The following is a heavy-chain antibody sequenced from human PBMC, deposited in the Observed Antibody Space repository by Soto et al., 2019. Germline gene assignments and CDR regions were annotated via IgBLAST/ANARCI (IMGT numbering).Heavy chain of an antibody. CDR1: GDTFTDYY. Sequence: ASVKVSCETSGDTFTDYYTHWVRQAPGQGLEWMGWMNPKSGGAYFAQKFQGSVTLTRDTSIRTAYIEVNSLTSDDTAVYFCMREKIEYSDGLFDAFDIWGEGTTVT. V-gene: IGHV1-2*02. D-gene: IGHD5-18*01. CDR2: MNPKSGGA. CDR3: MREKIEYSDGLFDAFDI. J-gene: IGHJ3*02.